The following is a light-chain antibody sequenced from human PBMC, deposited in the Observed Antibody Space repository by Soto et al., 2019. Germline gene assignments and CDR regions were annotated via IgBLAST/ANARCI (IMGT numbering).Light chain of an antibody. V-gene: IGKV1-33*01. CDR2: DAS. Sequence: DIQMTQSPSSLSASVGDRVSITCQASQDIRNYLNWYQQKPGKAPKLLIYDASNLETGVPSRFSGSVSGTDFTFTINSLQPEDIATYYCQRYDNLSITFGQGTRLELK. J-gene: IGKJ5*01. CDR1: QDIRNY. CDR3: QRYDNLSIT.